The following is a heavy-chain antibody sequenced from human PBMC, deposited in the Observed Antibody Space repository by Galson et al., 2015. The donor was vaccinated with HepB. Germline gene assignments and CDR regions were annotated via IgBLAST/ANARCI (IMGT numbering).Heavy chain of an antibody. Sequence: SLRLSCAASGFTFSSYSIHWVREAPGKGLEWVAIISHDGRNTYYEYSVKGRFTISRDNSRNTLYLQMNGLRSDDTASYYCARERGAGWYEGNDYWGQGTLVVFSS. CDR2: ISHDGRNT. D-gene: IGHD6-19*01. J-gene: IGHJ4*02. V-gene: IGHV3-30*04. CDR1: GFTFSSYS. CDR3: ARERGAGWYEGNDY.